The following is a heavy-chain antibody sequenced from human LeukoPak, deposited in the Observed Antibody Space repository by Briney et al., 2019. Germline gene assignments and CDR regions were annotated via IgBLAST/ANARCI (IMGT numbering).Heavy chain of an antibody. CDR1: GFTFTTFG. Sequence: PGRSLRLSCAASGFTFTTFGIHWVRQAPGKGLEWVAAISPDGKIEYYTDSVKGRFTVSRDNSKNMICLQMNSLRGEDSAVYFCAKINNDDDYWGPGALVTVSS. CDR2: ISPDGKIE. CDR3: AKINNDDDY. D-gene: IGHD1/OR15-1a*01. J-gene: IGHJ4*02. V-gene: IGHV3-30*18.